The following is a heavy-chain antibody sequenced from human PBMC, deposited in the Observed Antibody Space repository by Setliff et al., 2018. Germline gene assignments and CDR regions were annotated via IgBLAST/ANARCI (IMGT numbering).Heavy chain of an antibody. Sequence: ASVKVSCKASGYSFTSYYVHWVRQAPGQGLEWMGWISAYNGRTNYAEKFHARVTMTTDTATSTAYMELSSLRFDDTAIYYCARGRIGSTWTGDYWGKGTTVTVSS. V-gene: IGHV1-18*04. CDR2: ISAYNGRT. CDR3: ARGRIGSTWTGDY. D-gene: IGHD1-26*01. CDR1: GYSFTSYY. J-gene: IGHJ6*04.